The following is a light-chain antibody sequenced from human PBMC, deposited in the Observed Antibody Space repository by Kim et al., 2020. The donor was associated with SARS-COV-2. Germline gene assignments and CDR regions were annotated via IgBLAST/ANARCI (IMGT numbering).Light chain of an antibody. CDR2: WAS. CDR1: HSISCSSNNNNY. Sequence: RATVNCKYRHSISCSSNNNNYLAWYQHKPGQTPKLIINWASTREAGVPDRFSGSGSGTDFTLTISSLQTEDVAVYFCQKFYTSPLTFGGGTKLEI. CDR3: QKFYTSPLT. J-gene: IGKJ4*01. V-gene: IGKV4-1*01.